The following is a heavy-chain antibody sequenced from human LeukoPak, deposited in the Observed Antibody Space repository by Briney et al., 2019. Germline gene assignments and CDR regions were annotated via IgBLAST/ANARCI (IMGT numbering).Heavy chain of an antibody. Sequence: GGSLRLSCAASGFTFSSYGMHWVRQAPGKGLEWVAVISYDGSNKYYADSVKGRFTISRDNSKNTLYLQMNSLRAEDTAVYYCAKLGAIAVARSWGQGTLVTVSS. J-gene: IGHJ4*02. D-gene: IGHD6-19*01. CDR3: AKLGAIAVARS. CDR2: ISYDGSNK. V-gene: IGHV3-30*18. CDR1: GFTFSSYG.